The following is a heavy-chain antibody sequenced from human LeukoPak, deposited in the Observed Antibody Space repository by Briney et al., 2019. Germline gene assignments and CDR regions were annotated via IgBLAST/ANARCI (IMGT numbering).Heavy chain of an antibody. D-gene: IGHD2-2*01. Sequence: GGSLRLSCAASGFTFSSYSMYWVRQAPGKGLEWVSYISSSSSTIYYADSVKGRFTISRDNSKNTLYLQMNSLRAEDTAVYYCARDAEDIVVVPAAMGYFDYWGQRTLVTVSS. CDR1: GFTFSSYS. CDR3: ARDAEDIVVVPAAMGYFDY. CDR2: ISSSSSTI. J-gene: IGHJ4*02. V-gene: IGHV3-48*01.